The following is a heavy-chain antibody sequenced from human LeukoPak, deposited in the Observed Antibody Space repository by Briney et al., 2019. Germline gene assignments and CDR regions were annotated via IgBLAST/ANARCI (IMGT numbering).Heavy chain of an antibody. D-gene: IGHD3/OR15-3a*01. CDR1: GLTSRHAW. CDR2: INQDGSHR. Sequence: GGSLRLSCAASGLTSRHAWMHWIRQAPGKGLEWVANINQDGSHRYYVDSVEGRFTISRDTANNSVHLQMNSLRAEDTGAYFCARDRGFTSYDFWGQGIMVTVSS. V-gene: IGHV3-7*01. J-gene: IGHJ4*02. CDR3: ARDRGFTSYDF.